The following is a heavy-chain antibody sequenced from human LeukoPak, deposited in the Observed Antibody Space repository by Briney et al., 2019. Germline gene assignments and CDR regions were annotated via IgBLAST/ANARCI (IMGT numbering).Heavy chain of an antibody. CDR1: GYTFTSYA. Sequence: ASVKVSCKASGYTFTSYAMHWVRQAPGQRLEWMGWSNAGNGNTKYSQEFQGRVIITRDTSASTAYMELSSLRSEDMAVYYCARSRRSYSPLTLEYWGQGTLVTVSS. CDR3: ARSRRSYSPLTLEY. D-gene: IGHD1-26*01. J-gene: IGHJ4*02. CDR2: SNAGNGNT. V-gene: IGHV1-3*02.